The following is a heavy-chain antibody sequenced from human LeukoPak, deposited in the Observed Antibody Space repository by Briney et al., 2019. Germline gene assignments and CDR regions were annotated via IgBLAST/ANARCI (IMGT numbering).Heavy chain of an antibody. V-gene: IGHV4-59*08. CDR2: IYYSGST. D-gene: IGHD1-26*01. Sequence: SETLSLTCTVSGGSIRSYYWSWTRQPPGKGLEWIGYIYYSGSTNYNPSLKSRVTISVDTSKNQFSLKLSSVTAADTAVYYCARQNPSGSYGYYFDYWGQGTMVTVSS. J-gene: IGHJ4*02. CDR1: GGSIRSYY. CDR3: ARQNPSGSYGYYFDY.